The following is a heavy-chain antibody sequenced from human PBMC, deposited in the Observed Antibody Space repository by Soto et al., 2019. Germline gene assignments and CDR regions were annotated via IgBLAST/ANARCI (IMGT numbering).Heavy chain of an antibody. J-gene: IGHJ5*02. CDR3: ARVPRYGGHVSWFDL. Sequence: SETLSLTCTVSGDSVSSGSYFWSWIRQPPGKGLEWIGYIYNSGSTNYNSSLKSRVSISVDTSKNQFSLKLSSVTAADTAVYYCARVPRYGGHVSWFDLWGKGTLVTVSS. V-gene: IGHV4-61*01. D-gene: IGHD5-18*01. CDR2: IYNSGST. CDR1: GDSVSSGSYF.